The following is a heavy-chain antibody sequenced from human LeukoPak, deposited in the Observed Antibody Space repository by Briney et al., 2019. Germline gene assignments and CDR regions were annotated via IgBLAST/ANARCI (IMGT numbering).Heavy chain of an antibody. J-gene: IGHJ3*02. V-gene: IGHV5-51*01. Sequence: PGESLKISCKGSGYSFTSYWIGWVRQLPGKGLEWMGIIYPGDSDTRYSPSFQGQVTISADKSISTAYLQWSSLKASDTAMYYCASAYSSGWQGDAFDIWGQGTMVTVSS. D-gene: IGHD6-19*01. CDR2: IYPGDSDT. CDR3: ASAYSSGWQGDAFDI. CDR1: GYSFTSYW.